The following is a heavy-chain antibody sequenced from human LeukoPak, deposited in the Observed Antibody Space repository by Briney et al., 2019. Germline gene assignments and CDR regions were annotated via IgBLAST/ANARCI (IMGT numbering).Heavy chain of an antibody. V-gene: IGHV3-74*01. D-gene: IGHD3-22*01. CDR2: INSDGSST. Sequence: GGSLRLSCAASGFTFSSYWMHWVRQAPGKGLVWVSRINSDGSSTSYADSVKGRFTISRDNAKNALYLQMNSLRAEDTAVYYCARDYYDSSGYLWGWGQGTLVTVSS. CDR1: GFTFSSYW. CDR3: ARDYYDSSGYLWG. J-gene: IGHJ4*02.